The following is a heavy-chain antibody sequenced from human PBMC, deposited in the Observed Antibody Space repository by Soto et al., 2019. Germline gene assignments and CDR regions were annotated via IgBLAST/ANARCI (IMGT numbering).Heavy chain of an antibody. Sequence: EVQLVESGGGLVQPGGSLRLSCAACGFTFSDYWMSWVRQAPGKGLEWVASINQDGSDRRYVDSMRGRFTVSRDNTKNSLYLQMNSLRVEDTAVYFCARLYGSVTTYDYWGQGTLATVSS. D-gene: IGHD6-19*01. CDR1: GFTFSDYW. J-gene: IGHJ4*02. V-gene: IGHV3-7*01. CDR2: INQDGSDR. CDR3: ARLYGSVTTYDY.